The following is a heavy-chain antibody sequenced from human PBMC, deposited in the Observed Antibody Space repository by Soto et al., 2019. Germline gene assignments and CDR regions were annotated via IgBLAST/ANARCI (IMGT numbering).Heavy chain of an antibody. CDR1: GFTFSSYA. J-gene: IGHJ4*02. Sequence: GGSLRLSSAASGFTFSSYAMSWVRQAPGKGLEWVSAISGSGGSTYYADSVKGRFTISRDNSKNTLYLQMNSLRAEDTAVYYCAARPGYGDYYFDYWGQGTLVTVSS. CDR2: ISGSGGST. CDR3: AARPGYGDYYFDY. D-gene: IGHD4-17*01. V-gene: IGHV3-23*01.